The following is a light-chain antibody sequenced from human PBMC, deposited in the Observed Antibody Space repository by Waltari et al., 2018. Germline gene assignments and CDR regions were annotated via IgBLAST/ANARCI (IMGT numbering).Light chain of an antibody. J-gene: IGLJ2*01. CDR3: ASYLPDGIVV. CDR2: DGT. Sequence: SALTQPASVSDSPGRTVTLPCTQSTSDGHTFGFVSWYQHHPGQAPQLLIFDGTNRPPVVSVRFSATESPNTASLTISDLQAEDEAHYYCASYLPDGIVVFGGGTRLNVL. CDR1: TSDGHTFGF. V-gene: IGLV2-14*01.